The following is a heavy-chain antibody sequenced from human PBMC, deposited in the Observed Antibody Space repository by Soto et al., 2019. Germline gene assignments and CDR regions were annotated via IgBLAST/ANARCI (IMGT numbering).Heavy chain of an antibody. V-gene: IGHV3-23*01. Sequence: GGSLGLSCAASGFTFSSYAMSWVRQAPGKGLEWVSAISGSGGSTYYADSVKGRFTISRDNSKNTLYLQMNSLRAEDTAVYYSAKDATIAVAGITYLNYFDSWGQGTLVTVS. D-gene: IGHD6-19*01. J-gene: IGHJ4*02. CDR3: AKDATIAVAGITYLNYFDS. CDR2: ISGSGGST. CDR1: GFTFSSYA.